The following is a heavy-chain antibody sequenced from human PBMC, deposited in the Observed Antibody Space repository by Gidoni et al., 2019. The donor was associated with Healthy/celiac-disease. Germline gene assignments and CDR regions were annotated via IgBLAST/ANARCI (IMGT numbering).Heavy chain of an antibody. CDR2: IITIFGTA. J-gene: IGHJ6*03. V-gene: IGHV1-69*06. CDR3: ARSLVRIYYYYMDV. CDR1: GCTFSSYA. D-gene: IGHD2-8*02. Sequence: QAQLVQSGAEVKKPGSSVKLSCKASGCTFSSYAISWVRQAPGQGLEWMGGIITIFGTANYAQKFQGRVTITADKSTSTAYMELSSLRSEDTAVYYCARSLVRIYYYYMDVWGKGTTVTVSS.